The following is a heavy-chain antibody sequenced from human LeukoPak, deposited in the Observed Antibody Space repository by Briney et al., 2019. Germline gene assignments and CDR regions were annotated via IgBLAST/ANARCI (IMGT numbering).Heavy chain of an antibody. D-gene: IGHD4-17*01. CDR3: ARDRIKVTTGRYNWFDP. V-gene: IGHV1-2*02. Sequence: GASVKVSCKASGYTFTDYYMHWVRQAPGQGLEWMGWIKPNSGGTNYAQKFQGRVTMTRDTSISTAYMELSRLRSDDTAVYYCARDRIKVTTGRYNWFDPWGQGTLVTVSS. J-gene: IGHJ5*02. CDR2: IKPNSGGT. CDR1: GYTFTDYY.